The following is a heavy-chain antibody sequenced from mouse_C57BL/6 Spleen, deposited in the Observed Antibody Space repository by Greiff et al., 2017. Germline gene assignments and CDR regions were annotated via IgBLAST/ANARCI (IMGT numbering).Heavy chain of an antibody. Sequence: VQLQPSGAELVKPGASVKLSCKASGYTFTSYWMHWVKQRPGQGLEWIGMIHPNSGSTNYNEKFKSKATLTVDKSSSTAYMQLSSLTSEDSAVYYCARITTVVATDYWGRGTTLAVSS. D-gene: IGHD1-1*01. CDR2: IHPNSGST. J-gene: IGHJ2*01. V-gene: IGHV1-64*01. CDR3: ARITTVVATDY. CDR1: GYTFTSYW.